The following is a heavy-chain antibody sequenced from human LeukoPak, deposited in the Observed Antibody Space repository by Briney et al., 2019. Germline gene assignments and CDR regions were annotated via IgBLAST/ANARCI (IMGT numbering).Heavy chain of an antibody. CDR1: GYTFTGYY. J-gene: IGHJ4*02. D-gene: IGHD5-12*01. V-gene: IGHV1-2*06. CDR3: ARDVDIVATDFGY. Sequence: ASVKVSCKASGYTFTGYYMHWVRQAPGQGLEWMGRINPNSGGTNYAQKFQGRVTMTRDTSISTAYMELSRLRSDDTAVYYCARDVDIVATDFGYWGQGTLVTVSS. CDR2: INPNSGGT.